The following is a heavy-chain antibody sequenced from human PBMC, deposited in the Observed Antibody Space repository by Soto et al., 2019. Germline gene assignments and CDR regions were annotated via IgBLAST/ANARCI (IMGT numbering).Heavy chain of an antibody. D-gene: IGHD3-10*01. J-gene: IGHJ6*02. CDR2: ISGGGGST. CDR3: AKXVTLVRGINPYSYGLDV. CDR1: GFSFSNYN. V-gene: IGHV3-23*01. Sequence: PGGSLRLSCAASGFSFSNYNMNWVRQAPGKGLEWVSVISGGGGSTNYAESVKGRFTISRDNSENTLYLQMNSLRAEDTAVYYCAKXVTLVRGINPYSYGLDVWGQGTTVTVSS.